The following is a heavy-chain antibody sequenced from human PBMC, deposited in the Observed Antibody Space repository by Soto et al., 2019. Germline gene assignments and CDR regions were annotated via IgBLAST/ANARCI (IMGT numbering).Heavy chain of an antibody. V-gene: IGHV3-33*01. CDR1: GFTFSTYG. CDR2: IWSDGSNK. Sequence: GGSLRLSCAASGFTFSTYGMHWVRQAPGKGPEWVAVIWSDGSNKYYADSVKGRFTISRGNSENSLYLQMNSLRVEDTAVYYCARDLRKGRYFDYWGQGTLVTSPQ. CDR3: ARDLRKGRYFDY. J-gene: IGHJ4*02.